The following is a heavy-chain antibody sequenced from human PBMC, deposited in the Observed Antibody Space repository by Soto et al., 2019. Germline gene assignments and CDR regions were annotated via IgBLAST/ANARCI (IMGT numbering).Heavy chain of an antibody. CDR1: GGSISSYY. V-gene: IGHV4-59*08. J-gene: IGHJ5*02. CDR2: IYYSGST. Sequence: SETLSPTCTVSGGSISSYYWSWIRQPPGKGLEWIGYIYYSGSTNYNPSLKSRVTISVDTSKNQFSLKLSSVTAADTAVYYCARRGGGSGWYWFDPWGQGTLVTVSS. CDR3: ARRGGGSGWYWFDP. D-gene: IGHD6-19*01.